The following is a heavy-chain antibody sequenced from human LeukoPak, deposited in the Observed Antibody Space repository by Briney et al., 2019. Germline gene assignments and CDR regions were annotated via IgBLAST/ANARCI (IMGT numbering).Heavy chain of an antibody. CDR2: IIPIFGTA. CDR3: ARSDMTTVTTLLDY. CDR1: GGTFSSYA. D-gene: IGHD4-17*01. V-gene: IGHV1-69*13. J-gene: IGHJ4*02. Sequence: SVEVSCQASGGTFSSYAISWVRQAPGQGLEWMGGIIPIFGTANYAQKFQGRVTITADESTSTAYMELSSLRSEDTAVYYCARSDMTTVTTLLDYWGQGTLVTVSS.